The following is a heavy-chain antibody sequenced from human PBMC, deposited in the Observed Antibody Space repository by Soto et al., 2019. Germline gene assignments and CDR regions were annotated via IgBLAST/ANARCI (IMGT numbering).Heavy chain of an antibody. V-gene: IGHV3-21*01. CDR2: ISSSSSYI. D-gene: IGHD3-3*01. Sequence: EVQLVESGGGLVKPGGSLRLSCAASGFTFSSYSMNWVRQAPGKGLEWVSSISSSSSYIYYADSVKGRFTISRDNAKNSLYLQMNSLGAEDTAVYYCARDSEFGVVINYYYYYGMDVWGQGTTVTVSS. CDR3: ARDSEFGVVINYYYYYGMDV. J-gene: IGHJ6*02. CDR1: GFTFSSYS.